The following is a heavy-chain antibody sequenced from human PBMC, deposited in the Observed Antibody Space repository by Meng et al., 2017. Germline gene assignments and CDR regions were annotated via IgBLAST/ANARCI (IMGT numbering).Heavy chain of an antibody. CDR2: INWNGGST. Sequence: GGSLRLSCAASGFTFDDYGMSWVRQAPGKGLEWVSGINWNGGSTGYADSVKGRFTISRDNAKNSLYLQMNSLRAEDTALYYCAREEPGFCSGGSCYPRDEPGWVYWGQGTLVTVSS. CDR3: AREEPGFCSGGSCYPRDEPGWVY. J-gene: IGHJ4*02. D-gene: IGHD2-15*01. V-gene: IGHV3-20*04. CDR1: GFTFDDYG.